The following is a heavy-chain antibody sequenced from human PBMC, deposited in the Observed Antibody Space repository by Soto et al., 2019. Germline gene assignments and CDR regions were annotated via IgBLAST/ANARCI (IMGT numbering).Heavy chain of an antibody. D-gene: IGHD2-2*01. CDR1: GFTFSSYA. Sequence: EVQLLESGGGLVQPGGSLRLSCAASGFTFSSYAMSWVRQAPGKGLEWVSAISGSGGSTYYADSVKGRFTISRDNSKNTLYLQMNSRRAEDTAVYYCAKDLMGYCSSTSCYVFDYWGQGTLVTVSS. CDR3: AKDLMGYCSSTSCYVFDY. J-gene: IGHJ4*02. V-gene: IGHV3-23*01. CDR2: ISGSGGST.